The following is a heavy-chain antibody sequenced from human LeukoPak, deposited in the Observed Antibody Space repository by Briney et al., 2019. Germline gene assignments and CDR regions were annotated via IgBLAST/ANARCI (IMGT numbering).Heavy chain of an antibody. CDR2: INHSGST. D-gene: IGHD5-24*01. CDR3: ASRDGYNYVLT. J-gene: IGHJ3*01. Sequence: SETLSLTCAVYGGSFSGYYWSWIRQPPGKGLEWIGEINHSGSTNYNPSLKSRVTISVDTSKNQFSLKLSSVTAADTAVYYCASRDGYNYVLTWGQGTMVTVSS. V-gene: IGHV4-34*01. CDR1: GGSFSGYY.